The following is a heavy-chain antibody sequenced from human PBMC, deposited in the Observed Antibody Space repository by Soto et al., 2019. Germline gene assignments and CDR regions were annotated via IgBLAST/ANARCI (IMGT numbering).Heavy chain of an antibody. V-gene: IGHV3-33*01. CDR1: GFTFSTYG. J-gene: IGHJ4*02. Sequence: QAQLMESGGGVVQPGRSLRLTCAASGFTFSTYGMHWVRQAPGKGLEWVSVIWYDGSYKFYADSVKGRFTISRDNSKNTLYLQMNSLRAEDTAVYYCARARYYDSSGYYSAFDYWGQGTLVTVSS. CDR3: ARARYYDSSGYYSAFDY. D-gene: IGHD3-22*01. CDR2: IWYDGSYK.